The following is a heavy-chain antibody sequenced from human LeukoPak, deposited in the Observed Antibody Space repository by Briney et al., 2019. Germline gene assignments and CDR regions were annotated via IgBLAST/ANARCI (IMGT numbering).Heavy chain of an antibody. CDR3: ARGVVSTSGYFDF. Sequence: GASVKVSCKASGYTFAHYYMHWVRQAPGQGLEWMGIINPTDGTTKYAQTLQGRVTLTRDTSTNTVYMDLSSLRSEDTAIYYCARGVVSTSGYFDFWGQGTLVTVSS. D-gene: IGHD3-3*01. J-gene: IGHJ4*02. CDR1: GYTFAHYY. CDR2: INPTDGTT. V-gene: IGHV1-46*01.